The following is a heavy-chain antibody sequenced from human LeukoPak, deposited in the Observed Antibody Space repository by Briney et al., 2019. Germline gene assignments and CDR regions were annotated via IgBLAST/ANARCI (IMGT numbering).Heavy chain of an antibody. CDR2: ISYDGSNK. D-gene: IGHD2-2*02. Sequence: GRSVRLSCAASGFTFIIYAMHWVRQAPGKGLEWVAVISYDGSNKYYADSVKGRFTISRDNSKNTLYLQMNSLRAEDTAVYYCARVGDCSSTSCYTFGYFDYWGQGTLVTVSS. J-gene: IGHJ4*02. V-gene: IGHV3-30-3*01. CDR1: GFTFIIYA. CDR3: ARVGDCSSTSCYTFGYFDY.